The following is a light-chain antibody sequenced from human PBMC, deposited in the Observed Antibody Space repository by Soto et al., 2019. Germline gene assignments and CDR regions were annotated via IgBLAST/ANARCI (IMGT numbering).Light chain of an antibody. V-gene: IGKV3-15*01. CDR1: QSVSSY. CDR2: GAS. Sequence: EIEMTQSPATLSVSPGEGATLSYRASQSVSSYLAWYQQKPGQAPRLLIYGASTRAAGIPARFSGSGSGTEFTLTISSLQSEDFAAYYCQQYNDWPSITFGQGTRLEIK. CDR3: QQYNDWPSIT. J-gene: IGKJ5*01.